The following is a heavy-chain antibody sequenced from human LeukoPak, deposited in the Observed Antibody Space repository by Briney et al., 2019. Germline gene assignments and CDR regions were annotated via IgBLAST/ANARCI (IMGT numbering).Heavy chain of an antibody. CDR1: GYTLTELS. V-gene: IGHV1-24*01. D-gene: IGHD2-2*01. J-gene: IGHJ4*02. Sequence: ASVKVSCKVSGYTLTELSMHWVRQAPGKGLEWMGGFDPEDGETIYAQKFQGRATMAEDTSTDTAYMELSRLRSEDTAVYYCAAIPVWVVVPAAQFDYWGQGTLVTVSS. CDR3: AAIPVWVVVPAAQFDY. CDR2: FDPEDGET.